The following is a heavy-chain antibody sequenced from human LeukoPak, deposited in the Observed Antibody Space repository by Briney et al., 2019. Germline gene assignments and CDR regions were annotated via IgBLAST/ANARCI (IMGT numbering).Heavy chain of an antibody. V-gene: IGHV3-21*01. CDR3: ASGTSYGLVMYYFDY. CDR2: ISRSSSYI. D-gene: IGHD5-18*01. Sequence: GGSLRLSCAASGFTFSSYSMNWVRQAPGKGLEWVSSISRSSSYIYYADSVKGRFTISRDNAKNSLYLQMNSLRAEDTAVYYCASGTSYGLVMYYFDYWGQGTLVTVSS. CDR1: GFTFSSYS. J-gene: IGHJ4*02.